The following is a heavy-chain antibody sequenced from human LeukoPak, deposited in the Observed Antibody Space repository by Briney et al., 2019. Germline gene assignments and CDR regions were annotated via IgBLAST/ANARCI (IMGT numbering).Heavy chain of an antibody. CDR1: GDSLTDLS. D-gene: IGHD2-2*01. Sequence: ASVKVSCKVSGDSLTDLSIHWVRQAPGKGLEWMGGIVPNVGKADYAQKFEDRLTVTEDKSTGTAYIELRSRTSEDTALYYCATGASTAMRGLDVWGQGTTVTVSS. CDR3: ATGASTAMRGLDV. CDR2: IVPNVGKA. V-gene: IGHV1-24*01. J-gene: IGHJ6*02.